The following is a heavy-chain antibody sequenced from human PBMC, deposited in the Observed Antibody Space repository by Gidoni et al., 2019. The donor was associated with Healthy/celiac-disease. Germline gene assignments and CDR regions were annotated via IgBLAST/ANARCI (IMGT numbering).Heavy chain of an antibody. Sequence: QLQLQESGPRLVKPSETLSLTCTVPGGSISSNSYYWGCIRQPPGQGREWIGNIYYSGSTYYNPSLKSRVTISVDTSKNQFSLKLSSVTAADTAVYYCARLYYDFWSGYPDYWGQGTLVTVSS. V-gene: IGHV4-39*01. CDR2: IYYSGST. CDR3: ARLYYDFWSGYPDY. D-gene: IGHD3-3*01. CDR1: GGSISSNSYY. J-gene: IGHJ4*02.